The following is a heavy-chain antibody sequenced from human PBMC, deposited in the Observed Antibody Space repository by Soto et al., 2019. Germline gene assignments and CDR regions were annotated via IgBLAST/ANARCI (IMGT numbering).Heavy chain of an antibody. CDR2: IYYSGKT. D-gene: IGHD6-13*01. V-gene: IGHV4-39*01. J-gene: IGHJ5*02. CDR1: GASINNTSYY. Sequence: LFLTCTVSGASINNTSYYWGWIRQSPGKGLEWIGNIYYSGKTYYSPSLKSRVSISVDASRNQFSLRLSSVTAADTAVYYCGRPWGIGLTPPGPWGQGVLVTVSS. CDR3: GRPWGIGLTPPGP.